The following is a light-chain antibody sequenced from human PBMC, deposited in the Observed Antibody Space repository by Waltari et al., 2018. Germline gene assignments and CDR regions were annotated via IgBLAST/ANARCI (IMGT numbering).Light chain of an antibody. CDR1: QSVGSNY. CDR3: QQYGSSST. CDR2: GAS. Sequence: EIVLTQSPGTPSLSPGERATLSCRASQSVGSNYLVWYQQKPGQAPRLLIYGASSRATGIPDRFSGSGSGTDFTLTISRLEPEDFAVYYCQQYGSSSTFGQGTRLEIK. V-gene: IGKV3-20*01. J-gene: IGKJ5*01.